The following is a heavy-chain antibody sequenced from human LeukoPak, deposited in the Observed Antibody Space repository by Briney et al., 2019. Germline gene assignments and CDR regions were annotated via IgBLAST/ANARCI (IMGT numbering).Heavy chain of an antibody. CDR3: AKRPIAAAGRDFDDY. CDR2: ISGSGGST. V-gene: IGHV3-23*01. Sequence: GGSLRLSCAASGFTFSSYAMSWVRQAPGKGLKWVSAISGSGGSTYYADSVKGRFTISRDNSKNTLHLQMNSLRAEDTAVYYCAKRPIAAAGRDFDDYWGQGTLVTVSS. D-gene: IGHD6-13*01. CDR1: GFTFSSYA. J-gene: IGHJ4*02.